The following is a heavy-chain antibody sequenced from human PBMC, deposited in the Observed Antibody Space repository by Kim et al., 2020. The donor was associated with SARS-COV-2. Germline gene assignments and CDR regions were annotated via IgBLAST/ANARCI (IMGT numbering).Heavy chain of an antibody. CDR1: GFTFDDYT. D-gene: IGHD2-2*02. J-gene: IGHJ5*02. Sequence: GGSLRLSCAASGFTFDDYTMHWVRQAPGKGLEWVSLISWDGGSTYYADSVKGRFTISRDNSKNSLYLQMNSLRTEDTALYYCAKDGLGGVPAAILPTEGWFDPGGQGTLVTVSS. CDR2: ISWDGGST. V-gene: IGHV3-43*01. CDR3: AKDGLGGVPAAILPTEGWFDP.